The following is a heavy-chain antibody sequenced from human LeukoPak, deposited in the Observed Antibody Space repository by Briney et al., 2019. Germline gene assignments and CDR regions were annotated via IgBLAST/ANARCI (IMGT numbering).Heavy chain of an antibody. Sequence: PGGSLRLSCAASGFTFSSYGMHWVRQAPGKGLEWVAFIRYDGSNKYYADSVKGRFTISRDNSKNTLYLQMNSLRAEDTAVYYCAKDYLPAAKEDYYYMDVWGKGTTVTISS. D-gene: IGHD2-2*01. V-gene: IGHV3-30*02. CDR2: IRYDGSNK. CDR3: AKDYLPAAKEDYYYMDV. J-gene: IGHJ6*03. CDR1: GFTFSSYG.